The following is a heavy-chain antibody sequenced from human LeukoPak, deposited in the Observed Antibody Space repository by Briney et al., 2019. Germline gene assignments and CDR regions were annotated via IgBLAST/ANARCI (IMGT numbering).Heavy chain of an antibody. J-gene: IGHJ4*02. Sequence: ASVKVSCKASGYTFTGYYMRWVRQAPGQGLEWMGWINPNSGGTNYAQKFQGRVTMTRDTSISTAYMELSRLRSDDTAVYYCARVYCGGDCHFDYWGQGTLVTVSS. V-gene: IGHV1-2*02. CDR1: GYTFTGYY. D-gene: IGHD2-21*02. CDR2: INPNSGGT. CDR3: ARVYCGGDCHFDY.